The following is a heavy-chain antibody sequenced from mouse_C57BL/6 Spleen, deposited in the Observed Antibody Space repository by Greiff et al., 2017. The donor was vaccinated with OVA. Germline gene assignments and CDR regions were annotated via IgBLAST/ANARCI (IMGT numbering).Heavy chain of an antibody. D-gene: IGHD4-1*01. Sequence: QVQLKQSGAELVKPGASVKISCKASGYAFSSYWMNWVKQRPGKGLEGIGQIYPGDGDTNYNGKFKGKATLTADKSSSTAYMQLSSLTSEDSAVYFCARSNLGYYAMDYWGQGTSVTVSS. V-gene: IGHV1-80*01. CDR1: GYAFSSYW. J-gene: IGHJ4*01. CDR3: ARSNLGYYAMDY. CDR2: IYPGDGDT.